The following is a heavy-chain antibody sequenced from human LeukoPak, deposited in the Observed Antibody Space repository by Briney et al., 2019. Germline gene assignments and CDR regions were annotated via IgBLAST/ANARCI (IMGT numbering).Heavy chain of an antibody. D-gene: IGHD5-24*01. V-gene: IGHV3-23*01. CDR3: AHGGGSQFHA. CDR2: VSGGGGPSIF. J-gene: IGHJ5*02. Sequence: PGEFLRLSCAASGFTFSDYAMSWVRQAPGKGLEWVSTVSGGGGPSIFYYAGSVKGRFTISRDNSRNTIYLQMNSLRADDTAIYHCAHGGGSQFHAWGQGTLVVVSS. CDR1: GFTFSDYA.